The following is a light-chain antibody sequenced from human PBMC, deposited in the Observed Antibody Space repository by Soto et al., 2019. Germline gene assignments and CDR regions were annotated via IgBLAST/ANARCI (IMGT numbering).Light chain of an antibody. J-gene: IGKJ2*01. V-gene: IGKV3-20*01. Sequence: EIVLTQSPGTLSLSPGERATLSCRASQSVSSSYLAWYQPKPGQAPRLLIYGASSRATGIPDRFSGSGSGTHLTLTISRLEPEDFAVYYCQQYGSSTYTFGQGTKLQIK. CDR3: QQYGSSTYT. CDR1: QSVSSSY. CDR2: GAS.